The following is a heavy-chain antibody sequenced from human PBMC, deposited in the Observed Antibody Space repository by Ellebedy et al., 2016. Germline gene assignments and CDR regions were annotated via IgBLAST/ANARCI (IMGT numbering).Heavy chain of an antibody. CDR3: ARNRGGDCYGGCYFDY. CDR2: MNPNSGNT. J-gene: IGHJ4*02. V-gene: IGHV1-8*01. CDR1: GYTFTSYD. Sequence: ASVKVSXKASGYTFTSYDINWVRQATGQGLEWMGWMNPNSGNTGYAQKFQGRVTMTRNTSISTAYMELSSLRSEDTAVYYCARNRGGDCYGGCYFDYWGQGTLVTVSS. D-gene: IGHD2-21*01.